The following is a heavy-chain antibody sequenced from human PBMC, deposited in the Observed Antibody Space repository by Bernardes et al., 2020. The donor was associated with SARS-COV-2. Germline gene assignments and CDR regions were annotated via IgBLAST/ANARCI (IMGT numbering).Heavy chain of an antibody. CDR2: FDPQYGDP. Sequence: ASVKVSCKVSGNSLTAASIYWVRQTPGKGLEWMGSFDPQYGDPIYAQKFQGGITMTEDTSTDTAYMELSGLRSEDTAVYYCATDSISGIVIMAWVYWGQGTLVTVSS. D-gene: IGHD3-3*01. CDR1: GNSLTAAS. J-gene: IGHJ4*02. V-gene: IGHV1-24*01. CDR3: ATDSISGIVIMAWVY.